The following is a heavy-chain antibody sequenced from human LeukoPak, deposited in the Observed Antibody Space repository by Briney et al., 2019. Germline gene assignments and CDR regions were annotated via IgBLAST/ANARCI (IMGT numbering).Heavy chain of an antibody. CDR3: AKQLLWFGELSHFDY. CDR2: ISSSGSTI. J-gene: IGHJ4*02. Sequence: GSLRLSCAASGFTFSDYYMSWIRQAPGKGLEWVSYISSSGSTIYYADSVKGRFTISRDNAKNSLYLQMNSLRAEDTAVYYCAKQLLWFGELSHFDYWGQGTLVTVSS. V-gene: IGHV3-11*04. D-gene: IGHD3-10*01. CDR1: GFTFSDYY.